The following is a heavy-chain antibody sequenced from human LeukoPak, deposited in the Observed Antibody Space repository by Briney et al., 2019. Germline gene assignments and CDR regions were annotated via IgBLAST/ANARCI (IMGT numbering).Heavy chain of an antibody. J-gene: IGHJ4*02. Sequence: SETLSLTCTVSGGSISSYYWSWIRQPPGKGLEWIGYIYYSGSTNYNPSLKSRVTISVDTSKNQFSLKLSSVTAADTAVYYCARRKRATAGSYFDYWGQGTLVTVSS. V-gene: IGHV4-59*12. CDR1: GGSISSYY. CDR2: IYYSGST. CDR3: ARRKRATAGSYFDY. D-gene: IGHD6-13*01.